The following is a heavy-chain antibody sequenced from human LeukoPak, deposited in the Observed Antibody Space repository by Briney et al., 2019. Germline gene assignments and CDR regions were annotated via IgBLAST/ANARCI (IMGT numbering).Heavy chain of an antibody. J-gene: IGHJ4*02. CDR3: ARSSGSYGPFDY. CDR2: ISSNGGTT. V-gene: IGHV3-64*02. D-gene: IGHD1-26*01. Sequence: GGSLRLSCEDSVFTFSSYSMHSVRQAPGRGLEYVSRISSNGGTTFYADSVKGRFTISRDNSKNTLYLQMGSLRAEDMAVYYCARSSGSYGPFDYWGQGTLVTVSS. CDR1: VFTFSSYS.